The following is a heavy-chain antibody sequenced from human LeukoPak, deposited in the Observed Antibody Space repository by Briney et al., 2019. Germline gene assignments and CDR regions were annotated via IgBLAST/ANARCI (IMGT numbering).Heavy chain of an antibody. CDR2: IIHIFGTA. CDR1: GGTFRSYA. CDR3: ASGVVVPAAQYYYYYMDV. J-gene: IGHJ6*03. D-gene: IGHD2-2*01. V-gene: IGHV1-69*05. Sequence: AVQVSCQACGGTFRSYAISWVRQAAGQGREWMGGIIHIFGTAKYAQKFQGRVTITTDESTSTAYMELSSLRSEDTAVYYCASGVVVPAAQYYYYYMDVWGKGTTVTVSS.